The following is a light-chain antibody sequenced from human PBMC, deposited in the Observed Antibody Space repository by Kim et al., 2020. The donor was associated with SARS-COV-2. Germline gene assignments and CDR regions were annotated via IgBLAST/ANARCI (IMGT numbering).Light chain of an antibody. Sequence: VFPGERAPPSCRTSQTNSRDLAWYQQKPGQAPRLLIYGVSTRATGIPATFTGSGSGTEFTLTISSLQSEDFALYYCQQYNDWPLTFGGGTKVDIK. J-gene: IGKJ4*01. V-gene: IGKV3-15*01. CDR3: QQYNDWPLT. CDR1: QTNSRD. CDR2: GVS.